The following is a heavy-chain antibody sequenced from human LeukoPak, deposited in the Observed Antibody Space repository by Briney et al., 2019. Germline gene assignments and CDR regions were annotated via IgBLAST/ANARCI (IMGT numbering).Heavy chain of an antibody. CDR2: ISSSGRT. Sequence: SETLSLTCTVSGGSISGFYWSWIRQPAEKGLEWIGRISSSGRTNYNPSLKSRVTMSVDSSKNQFSLKLTSVTAADTAVYYCARGLQNSGTSDYWGQGTLVTVSS. CDR3: ARGLQNSGTSDY. D-gene: IGHD3-10*01. J-gene: IGHJ4*02. V-gene: IGHV4-4*07. CDR1: GGSISGFY.